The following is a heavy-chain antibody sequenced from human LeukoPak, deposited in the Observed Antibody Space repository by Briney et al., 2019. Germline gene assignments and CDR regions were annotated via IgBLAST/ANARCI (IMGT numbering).Heavy chain of an antibody. CDR2: IFYTGSA. Sequence: PSETLSLTCTVSGGSISSYYWTWIRQPPRKGLEWIGYIFYTGSANCNPSLKSRVTISVDTSKNQFSLKLSSVTAADTAVYYCARCPSWSGYSFDYWGQGTLVTVSS. V-gene: IGHV4-59*01. CDR3: ARCPSWSGYSFDY. D-gene: IGHD3-3*01. J-gene: IGHJ4*02. CDR1: GGSISSYY.